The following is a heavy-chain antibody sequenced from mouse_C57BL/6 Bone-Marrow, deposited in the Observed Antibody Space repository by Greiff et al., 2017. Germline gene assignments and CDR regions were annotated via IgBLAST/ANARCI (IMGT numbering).Heavy chain of an antibody. D-gene: IGHD4-1*01. CDR2: INPSTGGT. Sequence: VQLQQSGPELVKPGASVTISCKASGYSFTGYYMNWVQQSPEKSLEWIGEINPSTGGTTYNQKFKAKATLTVAKSSSTAYMQLESLTSEDSAVYYCARERLGGYWGQGTTLTVSS. V-gene: IGHV1-42*01. CDR1: GYSFTGYY. CDR3: ARERLGGY. J-gene: IGHJ2*01.